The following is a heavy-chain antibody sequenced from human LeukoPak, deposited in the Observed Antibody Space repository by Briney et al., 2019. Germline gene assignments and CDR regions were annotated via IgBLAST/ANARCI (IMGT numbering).Heavy chain of an antibody. Sequence: GGSLRLSCAASGFTVSSNYMSWVRQAPGKGLEWVSVIYSGGSTYYADSVKGRFTISRGNSKNTLYLQMNSLRAEDTAVYYCARYYYDSSGPDAFDIWGQGTMVTVSS. V-gene: IGHV3-66*01. CDR2: IYSGGST. D-gene: IGHD3-22*01. CDR3: ARYYYDSSGPDAFDI. J-gene: IGHJ3*02. CDR1: GFTVSSNY.